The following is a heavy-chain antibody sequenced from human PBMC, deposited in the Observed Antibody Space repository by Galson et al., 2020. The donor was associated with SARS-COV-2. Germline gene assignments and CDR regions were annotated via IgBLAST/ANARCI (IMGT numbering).Heavy chain of an antibody. J-gene: IGHJ6*02. CDR2: IYYSGST. D-gene: IGHD6-13*01. CDR1: GGSISSGGYY. V-gene: IGHV4-31*03. CDR3: ARAGFSRLLPGVCYCYGMDV. Sequence: SETLSLTCTVSGGSISSGGYYWRWIRQHPGKGLEWIGYIYYSGSTHYNPSLKSRVTISVDTSKNQFSLKLSSVTAADTAVYDCARAGFSRLLPGVCYCYGMDVWGQGTTVAVSS.